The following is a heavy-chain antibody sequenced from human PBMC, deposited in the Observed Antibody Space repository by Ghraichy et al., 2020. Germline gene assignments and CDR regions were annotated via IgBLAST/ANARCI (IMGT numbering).Heavy chain of an antibody. CDR2: ISSSSSYI. Sequence: GGSLRLSCAASGFTFSSYSMNWVRQAPGKGLEWVSSISSSSSYIYYADSVKGRFTISRDNAKNSLYLQMNSLRAEDTAVYYCARWSFGVVIYGMDVWGQGTTVTVSS. J-gene: IGHJ6*02. CDR3: ARWSFGVVIYGMDV. V-gene: IGHV3-21*01. CDR1: GFTFSSYS. D-gene: IGHD3-3*01.